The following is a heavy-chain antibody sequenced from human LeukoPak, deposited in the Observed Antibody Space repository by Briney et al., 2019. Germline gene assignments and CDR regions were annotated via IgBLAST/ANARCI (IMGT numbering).Heavy chain of an antibody. CDR1: GGSISSSSYY. CDR2: IYYSGST. CDR3: ARASGSQFTYYFDY. Sequence: SETLSLTCTVSGGSISSSSYYWGWIRQPPGKGLEWIGYIYYSGSTNYNPSLKSRVTISVDTSKNQFSLKLSSVTAADTAVYYCARASGSQFTYYFDYWGQGTLVTVSS. V-gene: IGHV4-61*05. J-gene: IGHJ4*02. D-gene: IGHD1-26*01.